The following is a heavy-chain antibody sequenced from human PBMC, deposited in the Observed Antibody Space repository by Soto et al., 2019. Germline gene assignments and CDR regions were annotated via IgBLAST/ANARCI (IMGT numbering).Heavy chain of an antibody. J-gene: IGHJ6*02. Sequence: QVQLQESGPGLVKPSQTLSLTCTVSGGSISSGGYYWSWIRQHPGKGLEWIGYIYYSGSTYYNPSLKSRVTISVDTSKNQFSLKLSSVTAADTAVYYCARDRIVGAAEYYGMDVWGQGTTVTVSS. D-gene: IGHD1-26*01. CDR1: GGSISSGGYY. CDR2: IYYSGST. CDR3: ARDRIVGAAEYYGMDV. V-gene: IGHV4-31*03.